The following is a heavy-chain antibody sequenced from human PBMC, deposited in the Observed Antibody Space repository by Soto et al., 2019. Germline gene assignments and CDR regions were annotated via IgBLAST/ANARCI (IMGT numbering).Heavy chain of an antibody. V-gene: IGHV3-23*01. CDR2: ISGSGDIT. Sequence: GGSLRLSCAASGFTFSTYAMSWVRQAPGKGLEWVSTISGSGDITYYTDSVKGRFTISRDNSKNTVYLQMNSLRAEDTAVYYCANDAGSGWSYFHYWGQGTMVTVSS. J-gene: IGHJ4*02. CDR3: ANDAGSGWSYFHY. CDR1: GFTFSTYA. D-gene: IGHD6-19*01.